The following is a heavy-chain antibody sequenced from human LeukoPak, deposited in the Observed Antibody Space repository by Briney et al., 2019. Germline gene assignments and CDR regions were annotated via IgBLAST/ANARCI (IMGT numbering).Heavy chain of an antibody. V-gene: IGHV4-39*01. CDR3: ARGNYDILTGKIFDY. Sequence: SETLSLTCTVSGGSISSSSYYWGWIRQPPGKGLEWIGSIYYSGSTYYNPSLKSRVTISVDTSKNQFSLKLSSVTAADTAVYYRARGNYDILTGKIFDYWGQGTLVAVSS. CDR2: IYYSGST. D-gene: IGHD3-9*01. CDR1: GGSISSSSYY. J-gene: IGHJ4*02.